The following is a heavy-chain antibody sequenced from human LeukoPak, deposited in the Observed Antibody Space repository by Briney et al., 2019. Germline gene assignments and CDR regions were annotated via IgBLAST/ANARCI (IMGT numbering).Heavy chain of an antibody. Sequence: GGTLRLSCAASGFTFSSYGMSWVRQAPGKGLEWVSAISGSGGSTYYADSVKGRFTISRDNSKNTLYLQMNSLRAEDTAVYYCAKVAVSSRTRFDYWGQGTLVTVSS. CDR3: AKVAVSSRTRFDY. J-gene: IGHJ4*02. CDR1: GFTFSSYG. D-gene: IGHD6-13*01. V-gene: IGHV3-23*01. CDR2: ISGSGGST.